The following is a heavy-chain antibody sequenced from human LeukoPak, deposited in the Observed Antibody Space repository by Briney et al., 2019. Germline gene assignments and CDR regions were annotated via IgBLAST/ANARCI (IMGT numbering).Heavy chain of an antibody. CDR1: GFTFSSYE. D-gene: IGHD6-13*01. J-gene: IGHJ4*02. CDR2: ISSSGSTI. Sequence: GGSLKLSCAASGFTFSSYEMNWVRQAPEKGLEWVSYISSSGSTIYYADSVKGRFTISRDNAKNSLYLQMNSLRAEDTAVYYCARDYSSSWYPFDYWGQGTLVTVSS. V-gene: IGHV3-48*03. CDR3: ARDYSSSWYPFDY.